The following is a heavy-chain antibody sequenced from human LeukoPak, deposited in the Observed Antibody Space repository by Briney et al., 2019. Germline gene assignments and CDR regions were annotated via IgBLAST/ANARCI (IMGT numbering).Heavy chain of an antibody. J-gene: IGHJ4*02. Sequence: SETLSLTCTVSGYSISSGYYWGWIRQPPGKGLEWIGSIYHSGSTYYNPSLKSRVTISVDTSKNQFSLKLSSVTAADTAVYYCARDGRSDEYFDYWGQGTLVTVSS. CDR2: IYHSGST. CDR1: GYSISSGYY. CDR3: ARDGRSDEYFDY. V-gene: IGHV4-38-2*02.